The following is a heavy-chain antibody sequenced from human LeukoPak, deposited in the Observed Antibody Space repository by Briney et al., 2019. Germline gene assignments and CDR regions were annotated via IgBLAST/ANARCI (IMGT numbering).Heavy chain of an antibody. Sequence: GGSLRLSCAASAFSFSAYSMNWVRQAPGKGLEWVSYISSSSRTTYYADSVKGRFTISRDNAKNTLYLQVNSLRAEDTAIYYCAKGGSATITTGGFDPWGQGTLVTVSS. D-gene: IGHD4-11*01. CDR1: AFSFSAYS. J-gene: IGHJ5*02. CDR3: AKGGSATITTGGFDP. CDR2: ISSSSRTT. V-gene: IGHV3-48*01.